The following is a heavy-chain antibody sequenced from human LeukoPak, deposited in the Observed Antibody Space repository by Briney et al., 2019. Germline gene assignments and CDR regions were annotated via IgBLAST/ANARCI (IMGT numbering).Heavy chain of an antibody. CDR2: ISGSGGST. D-gene: IGHD3-10*01. V-gene: IGHV3-23*01. CDR1: GFTFSSYA. Sequence: GGSLRLSCAASGFTFSSYAMSWVRQAPGKGLEWVSAISGSGGSTYYADSVKDRFTISRDNSKNTLYLQMNSLRAEDTAVYYCAKVAHYYGSGSYYEYYFDYWGQGTLVTVSS. J-gene: IGHJ4*02. CDR3: AKVAHYYGSGSYYEYYFDY.